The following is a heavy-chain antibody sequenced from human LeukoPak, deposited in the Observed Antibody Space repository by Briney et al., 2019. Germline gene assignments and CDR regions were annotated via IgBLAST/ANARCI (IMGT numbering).Heavy chain of an antibody. CDR1: GFPFSSYG. CDR2: IRYDGSNK. CDR3: AKDGYDSSGYFFDY. J-gene: IGHJ4*02. V-gene: IGHV3-30*02. D-gene: IGHD3-22*01. Sequence: GGSLRLSCAASGFPFSSYGMHWVRQAPGKGLEWVAFIRYDGSNKYYADSVKGRFTISRDNSKNTLYLQMNSLRAEDTAVYYCAKDGYDSSGYFFDYWGQGTLVTVSS.